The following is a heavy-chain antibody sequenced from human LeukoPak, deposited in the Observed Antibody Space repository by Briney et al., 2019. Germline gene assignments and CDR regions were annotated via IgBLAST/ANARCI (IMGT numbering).Heavy chain of an antibody. D-gene: IGHD6-13*01. V-gene: IGHV1-69*13. Sequence: SVKVSCKASGGTFSSYAISWVRQAPGQGLEWMGGIIPIFGTANYAQKFQGRVTITADESTSTAYMELSSLRSEDTAVYYCARDRAAAAYDAFDIWGQGTMVTVST. CDR1: GGTFSSYA. CDR3: ARDRAAAAYDAFDI. J-gene: IGHJ3*02. CDR2: IIPIFGTA.